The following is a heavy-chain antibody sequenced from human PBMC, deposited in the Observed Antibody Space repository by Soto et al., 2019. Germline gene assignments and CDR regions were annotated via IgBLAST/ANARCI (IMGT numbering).Heavy chain of an antibody. D-gene: IGHD5-12*01. J-gene: IGHJ4*02. CDR1: GCSINNHY. Sequence: SETLSLTCTVSGCSINNHYWSWIRQPPGKGLEWIGYIYYTGSTNYNPSLKSRVTMSVDTSKNRFSLNLSSLTAADTAVYYCARVRSIVATIFVSRLAAFDYWGQGTLVTVSS. CDR3: ARVRSIVATIFVSRLAAFDY. CDR2: IYYTGST. V-gene: IGHV4-59*11.